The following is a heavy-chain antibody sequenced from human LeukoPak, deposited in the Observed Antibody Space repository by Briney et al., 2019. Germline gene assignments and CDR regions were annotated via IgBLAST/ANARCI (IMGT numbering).Heavy chain of an antibody. CDR3: ARVNAPVATFDY. V-gene: IGHV4-38-2*02. J-gene: IGHJ4*02. Sequence: SETLSLTCTVSGYSISSTYYGAWIRQPPGKGLEWIATISHSGSTYYTPSLESRLTISLDMSRNHFSLRLSSVTAADTAVYYCARVNAPVATFDYWGLGTLVAVSS. D-gene: IGHD1-1*01. CDR2: ISHSGST. CDR1: GYSISSTYY.